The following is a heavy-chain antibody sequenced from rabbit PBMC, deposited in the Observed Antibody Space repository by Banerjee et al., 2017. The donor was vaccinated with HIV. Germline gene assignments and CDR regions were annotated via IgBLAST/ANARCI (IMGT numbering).Heavy chain of an antibody. J-gene: IGHJ6*01. CDR2: INTSSGAA. D-gene: IGHD2-1*01. CDR1: GSDISSNA. V-gene: IGHV1S40*01. CDR3: AREESDGGGHLKL. Sequence: QSLEESGGDLVKPGGSLTLTCKASGSDISSNAMCWVRQAPGKGLEWIACINTSSGAAVYASWAKGRFTISKASSTTVTLQMTSLTAADTATYFCAREESDGGGHLKLWGQGTLVTVS.